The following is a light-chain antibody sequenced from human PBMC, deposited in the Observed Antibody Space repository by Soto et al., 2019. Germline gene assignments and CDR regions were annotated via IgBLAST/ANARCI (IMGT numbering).Light chain of an antibody. CDR3: QQYTGPPTT. Sequence: DIRLTQSPSPLSAYVGDRVTISCRASQNIDTYLMWYQQKPGKAPDLLIYAASSLQNGVPSRFRGSGSGTEFTLTITRLEPEDSAVYFCQQYTGPPTTFGQGTRLEIK. V-gene: IGKV1-39*01. CDR2: AAS. J-gene: IGKJ5*01. CDR1: QNIDTY.